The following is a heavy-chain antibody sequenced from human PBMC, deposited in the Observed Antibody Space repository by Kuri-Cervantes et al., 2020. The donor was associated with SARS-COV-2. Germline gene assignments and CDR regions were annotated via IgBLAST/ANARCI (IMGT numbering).Heavy chain of an antibody. CDR3: ARGYDFWSGLVDC. CDR2: ISYDGSNK. Sequence: GESLKISCAASGFTFSSYAMHWVRQAPGKGLEWVAVISYDGSNKYYADSVKGRLTISRDNAKNSLYLQMNSLRAEDTAVYYCARGYDFWSGLVDCWGQGTLVTVSS. D-gene: IGHD3-3*01. V-gene: IGHV3-30-3*01. J-gene: IGHJ4*02. CDR1: GFTFSSYA.